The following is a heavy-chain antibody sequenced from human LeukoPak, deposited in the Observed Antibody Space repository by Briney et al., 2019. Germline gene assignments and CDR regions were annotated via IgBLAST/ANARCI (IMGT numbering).Heavy chain of an antibody. V-gene: IGHV3-53*04. CDR2: IYSGGST. D-gene: IGHD6-19*01. CDR1: GFTVSSNY. CDR3: ARGSSGWPYYFDY. Sequence: HTGGSLRLSCAASGFTVSSNYMSWVRQAPGKGLEWVSVIYSGGSTYYADSVKGRFTISRHNSKNTLYLQMNSLRAEDTAVYYCARGSSGWPYYFDYWGQGTLVTVSS. J-gene: IGHJ4*02.